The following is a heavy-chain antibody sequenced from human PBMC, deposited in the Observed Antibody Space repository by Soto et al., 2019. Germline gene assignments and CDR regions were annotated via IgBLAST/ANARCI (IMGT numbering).Heavy chain of an antibody. CDR1: GGTFSSYA. D-gene: IGHD3-16*01. J-gene: IGHJ4*02. CDR2: IIPIFGTA. CDR3: ARGQAGGGWGYYFDY. V-gene: IGHV1-69*12. Sequence: QVQLVQSGAEVKKPGSSVQVSCKASGGTFSSYAIDWVRQAPGQGLEWMGGIIPIFGTADYAQKFQGRVTTTAEDYATTAYTELRSLRSEDTAVDYCARGQAGGGWGYYFDYWGQGTLVTVSS.